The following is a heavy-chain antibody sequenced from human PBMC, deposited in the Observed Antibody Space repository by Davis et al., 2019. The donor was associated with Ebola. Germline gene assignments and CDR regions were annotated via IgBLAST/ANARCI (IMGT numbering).Heavy chain of an antibody. CDR1: GFTFSTYG. D-gene: IGHD3-3*01. J-gene: IGHJ4*02. CDR2: IGSSSSTI. CDR3: ASFKIFGVVYDY. V-gene: IGHV3-48*04. Sequence: GESLKISCAASGFTFSTYGMNWVRQAPGKGLEWLSNIGSSSSTIYYADSVKGRFTISRDNTQNSLSLQMNSLRPEDTAVYFRASFKIFGVVYDYWGQGTLVTVSS.